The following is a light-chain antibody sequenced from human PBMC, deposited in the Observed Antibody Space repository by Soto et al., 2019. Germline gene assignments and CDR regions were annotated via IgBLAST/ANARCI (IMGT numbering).Light chain of an antibody. Sequence: DVQMTQSPSSLSASVGDSVTITCRASQTVFNHLSWFQQRPGKGPKLLIYDSSSLRAGVPSRFSGSGYGTDFTLTISTVQPEDSAIYFCHQSSSTPLTFGGGTMVEVK. V-gene: IGKV1-39*01. J-gene: IGKJ4*01. CDR3: HQSSSTPLT. CDR2: DSS. CDR1: QTVFNH.